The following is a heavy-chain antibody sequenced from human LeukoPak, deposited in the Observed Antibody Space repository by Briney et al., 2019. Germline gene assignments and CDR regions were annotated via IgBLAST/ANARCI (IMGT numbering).Heavy chain of an antibody. CDR2: IYPSGST. Sequence: SETLSLTCTVSGGSISGYYWTWIRRPAGKGLEWIGHIYPSGSTNYNPSLKSRVTMSVDTSKKQISLKLSSVTAADTALYYCARAPPVPRGLDYYFDPWGQGTLATVSS. CDR3: ARAPPVPRGLDYYFDP. CDR1: GGSISGYY. J-gene: IGHJ4*02. V-gene: IGHV4-4*07. D-gene: IGHD3/OR15-3a*01.